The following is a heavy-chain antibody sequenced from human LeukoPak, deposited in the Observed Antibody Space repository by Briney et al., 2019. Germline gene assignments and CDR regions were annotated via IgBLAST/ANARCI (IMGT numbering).Heavy chain of an antibody. J-gene: IGHJ4*02. D-gene: IGHD3-16*02. CDR1: GFTFSSYA. CDR3: AKTVSGSHSYQGGDY. V-gene: IGHV3-23*01. CDR2: ISGSGGNT. Sequence: GGSLRLSCAASGFTFSSYAMSWVRQAPGKGLEWVSAISGSGGNTYYAESVKGRFTMSRDNSKNTLYLQMNSLRAEDTAVYFCAKTVSGSHSYQGGDYWGQGTLVTVST.